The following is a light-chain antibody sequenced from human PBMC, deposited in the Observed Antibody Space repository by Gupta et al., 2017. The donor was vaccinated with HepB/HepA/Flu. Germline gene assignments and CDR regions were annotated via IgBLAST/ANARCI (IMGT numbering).Light chain of an antibody. CDR1: QGISSY. V-gene: IGKV1-9*01. CDR2: AAS. CDR3: QQLNSYPLT. Sequence: DIHLTQSPSFLSASVGDRVTITCRASQGISSYLAWYQQKPGKAPKLLIYAASTLQCGVPSRFSGSGSGTEFTLTISSLQPEDFATYYCQQLNSYPLTFGGGTKVEIK. J-gene: IGKJ4*02.